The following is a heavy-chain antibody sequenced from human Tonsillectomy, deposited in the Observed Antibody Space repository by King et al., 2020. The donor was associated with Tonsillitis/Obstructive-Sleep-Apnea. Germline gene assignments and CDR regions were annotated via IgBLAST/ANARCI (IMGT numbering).Heavy chain of an antibody. CDR1: GFSLSTSEVG. V-gene: IGHV2-5*02. D-gene: IGHD4/OR15-4a*01. CDR3: PRVGAAHYPYYGMDV. Sequence: TLKESGPTLVKPTQTLTLTCTFSGFSLSTSEVGVGWIRQPPGKALEWLTLIYWDDDKRYSPSLKSRLTITKDTSKNQVVLTMTNMDPVDTDTYYCPRVGAAHYPYYGMDVWGQGTTVTVSS. J-gene: IGHJ6*02. CDR2: IYWDDDK.